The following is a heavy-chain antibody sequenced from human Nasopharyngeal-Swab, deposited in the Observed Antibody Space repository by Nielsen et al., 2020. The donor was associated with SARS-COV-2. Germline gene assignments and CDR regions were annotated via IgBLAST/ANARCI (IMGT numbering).Heavy chain of an antibody. Sequence: GGSLRLSCVVSGFSLTNHDMSWLRQTPRKGLEWVSAIAGGGGARYYADSVQGRFSISRDVSSNTLFLELNSLRVEDTAKYYCARDLGFSSGWHDAFDVWGRGTMVKVSS. CDR1: GFSLTNHD. J-gene: IGHJ3*01. D-gene: IGHD5-18*01. CDR2: IAGGGGAR. CDR3: ARDLGFSSGWHDAFDV. V-gene: IGHV3-23*01.